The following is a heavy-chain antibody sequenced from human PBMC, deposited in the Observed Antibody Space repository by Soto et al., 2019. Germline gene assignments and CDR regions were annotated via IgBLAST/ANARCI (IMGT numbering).Heavy chain of an antibody. J-gene: IGHJ1*01. CDR1: GYTFTVYY. CDR2: INPKSGGT. CDR3: ARDLWHGGHAEYFQH. Sequence: QVQLVQSGAEVKKPGASVNVSCKASGYTFTVYYMHWVRQAPGQGLEWMGWINPKSGGTMYPQKFQGRVTMTWDTSISTAYMALTRLRSDDTAVYYCARDLWHGGHAEYFQHWGQGTLVTISS. D-gene: IGHD2-15*01. V-gene: IGHV1-2*02.